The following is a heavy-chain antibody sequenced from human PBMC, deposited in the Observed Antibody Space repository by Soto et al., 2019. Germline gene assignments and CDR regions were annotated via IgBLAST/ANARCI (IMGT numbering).Heavy chain of an antibody. CDR1: GGSISSGDNY. Sequence: QVQLQESGPGLVKPSQTLSLTCTVSGGSISSGDNYWSWIRQPPGKGLEWIGYIYYSGSTYYNPYLKSRVTISVDTSKNQFSLKLNSVTAADTAVYYCASNSYGYIFSESWGQGTLVTVSS. CDR2: IYYSGST. D-gene: IGHD5-18*01. CDR3: ASNSYGYIFSES. J-gene: IGHJ5*02. V-gene: IGHV4-30-4*01.